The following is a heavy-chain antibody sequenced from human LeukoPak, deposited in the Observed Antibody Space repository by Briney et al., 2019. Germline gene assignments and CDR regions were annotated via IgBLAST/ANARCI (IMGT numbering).Heavy chain of an antibody. J-gene: IGHJ5*02. CDR3: ATAPIVAATSPWFDP. D-gene: IGHD2-15*01. Sequence: GASVKVSCKVSGYTLTELSMHWVRQAPGKGLEWMGGFDPEDGETIYAQKFQGRVTMTEDTSTDTAYMELSSLRSEDTAVYYCATAPIVAATSPWFDPRGQGTLVTVSS. V-gene: IGHV1-24*01. CDR1: GYTLTELS. CDR2: FDPEDGET.